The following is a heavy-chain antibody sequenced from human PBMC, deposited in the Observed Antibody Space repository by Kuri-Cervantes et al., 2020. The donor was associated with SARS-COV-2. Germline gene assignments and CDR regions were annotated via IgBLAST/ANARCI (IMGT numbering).Heavy chain of an antibody. D-gene: IGHD3-3*01. CDR2: IRSKANSYAT. Sequence: EALEISCAASWFTLSGSSMHWVRQASGKGVGWVGRIRSKANSYATAYAASVKGRFTISRDDSKNTAYLQMNSLKTEDTAVYYCARRVRGEWLSQYYFDYWGQGTLVTVSS. CDR1: WFTLSGSS. CDR3: ARRVRGEWLSQYYFDY. J-gene: IGHJ4*02. V-gene: IGHV3-73*01.